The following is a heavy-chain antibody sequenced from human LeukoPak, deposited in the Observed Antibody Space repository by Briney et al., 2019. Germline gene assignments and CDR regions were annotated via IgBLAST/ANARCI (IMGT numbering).Heavy chain of an antibody. D-gene: IGHD3-10*01. CDR3: ATETTYYYGSGSPLFGY. J-gene: IGHJ4*02. CDR1: GYTFTGYH. V-gene: IGHV1-2*02. CDR2: INPNSGGT. Sequence: ASVKVSCKASGYTFTGYHMHWVRQAPGQGLEWMGWINPNSGGTNYAQKFQGRVTMTRDTSISTAYMELSRLRSDDTAVYDCATETTYYYGSGSPLFGYWGQGTLVTVSS.